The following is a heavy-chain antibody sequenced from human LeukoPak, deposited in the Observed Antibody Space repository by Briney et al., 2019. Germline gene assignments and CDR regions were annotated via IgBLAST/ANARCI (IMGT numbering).Heavy chain of an antibody. CDR3: ATHVYGGNSFRYYYYMDV. J-gene: IGHJ6*03. V-gene: IGHV4-39*01. Sequence: SETLSLTCTVSGGSISSSSYYWGWIRQPPGKGLEWIGSIYYSGSTYYNPSLKSRVTISVDTSKNQFSLKLSSVTAADTAVYYCATHVYGGNSFRYYYYMDVWGKGTTVTVSS. CDR1: GGSISSSSYY. CDR2: IYYSGST. D-gene: IGHD4-23*01.